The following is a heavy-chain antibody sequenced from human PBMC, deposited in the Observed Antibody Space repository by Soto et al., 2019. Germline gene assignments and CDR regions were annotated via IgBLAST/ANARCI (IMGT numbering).Heavy chain of an antibody. CDR1: GGTFSSLG. D-gene: IGHD5-12*01. J-gene: IGHJ1*01. CDR2: IIPVFGRP. V-gene: IGHV1-69*13. Sequence: SVKVSCKASGGTFSSLGISWVRQAPGQGLEWMGGIIPVFGRPNYAQRFRGRLTITADESTNTCYMELIDLESEDTAVYYCAREGSGYNFWGQGTQVTVSS. CDR3: AREGSGYNF.